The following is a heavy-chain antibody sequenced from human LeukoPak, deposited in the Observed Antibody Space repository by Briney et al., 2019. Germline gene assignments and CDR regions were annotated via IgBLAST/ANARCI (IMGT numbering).Heavy chain of an antibody. D-gene: IGHD7-27*01. CDR2: IKSKTDGGTT. V-gene: IGHV3-15*01. CDR3: TTDPPGPRGYFEY. CDR1: GFTFSNAW. J-gene: IGHJ4*02. Sequence: GGSLRLSCAASGFTFSNAWMSWVRLAPGKGLEWVGRIKSKTDGGTTDYAAPVKGRFTISRDDSKNTLYLQINRLKIEDTAVYYCTTDPPGPRGYFEYWGQGTLVTVSS.